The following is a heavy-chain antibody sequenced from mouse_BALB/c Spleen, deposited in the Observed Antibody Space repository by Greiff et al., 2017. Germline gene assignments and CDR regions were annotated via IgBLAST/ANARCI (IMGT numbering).Heavy chain of an antibody. D-gene: IGHD1-1*01. Sequence: EVKLVESGGGLVQPGGSLKLSCAASGFTFSSYGMSWVRQTPDKRLELVATINSNGGSTYYPDSVKGRFTISRDNAKNTLYLQMSSLKSEDTAMYYCARDRHYGYFDYWGQGTTLTVSS. CDR3: ARDRHYGYFDY. J-gene: IGHJ2*01. CDR2: INSNGGST. V-gene: IGHV5-6-3*01. CDR1: GFTFSSYG.